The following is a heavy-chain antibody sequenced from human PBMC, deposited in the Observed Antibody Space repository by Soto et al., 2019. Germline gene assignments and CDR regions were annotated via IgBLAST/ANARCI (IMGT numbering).Heavy chain of an antibody. CDR3: SRDESPYSSGSHIRRFEY. CDR2: ISYDGSNK. J-gene: IGHJ4*02. CDR1: GFTFSSYA. D-gene: IGHD6-19*01. V-gene: IGHV3-30-3*01. Sequence: GGSLRLSCAASGFTFSSYAMHWVRHAPGKGLEWVAVISYDGSNKYYADSAKGRFTISRDNSKNTLYPQMHSLRAEYMAVYYCSRDESPYSSGSHIRRFEYWGQGPLVTFSS.